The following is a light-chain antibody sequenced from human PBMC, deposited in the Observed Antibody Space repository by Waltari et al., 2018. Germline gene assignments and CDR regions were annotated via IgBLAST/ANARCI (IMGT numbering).Light chain of an antibody. J-gene: IGLJ1*01. CDR3: CAYTSSSSLGV. CDR1: SRDIGDYAA. Sequence: QSALTQPASVSGSPRQSITIPCTGSSRDIGDYAAVPWYQQSPGNAPKLIIYDMGTPPSGVSDRFSGSKSGNTASLTISGLQAEDESDYYCCAYTSSSSLGVFGTGTKVTVL. CDR2: DMG. V-gene: IGLV2-14*03.